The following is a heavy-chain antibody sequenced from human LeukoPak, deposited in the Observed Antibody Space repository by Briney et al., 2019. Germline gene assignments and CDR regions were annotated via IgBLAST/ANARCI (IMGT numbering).Heavy chain of an antibody. CDR2: ISYDGSNK. Sequence: GGSLRLSCAASGFTFSSYAMHWVRQAQGKGLEWVAVISYDGSNKYYADSVKGRFTISRDNSKNTLYLQMNSLRAEDTAVYYCAKVWIAAAASDAFDIWGQGTMVTVSS. V-gene: IGHV3-30-3*01. CDR1: GFTFSSYA. CDR3: AKVWIAAAASDAFDI. J-gene: IGHJ3*02. D-gene: IGHD6-13*01.